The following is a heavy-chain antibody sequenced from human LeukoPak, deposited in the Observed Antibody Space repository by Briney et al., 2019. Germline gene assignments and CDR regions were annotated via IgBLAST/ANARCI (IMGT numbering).Heavy chain of an antibody. D-gene: IGHD6-19*01. Sequence: SETLSLTCTVSGASISSYYWSWIRQPAAKGLEWIGRIYTTGSTNYNPSLKSRVTISVDTSKNQFSLKLSSVTAADTAVYYCARGQQWRDRWFDPWGQGTLVTVSS. V-gene: IGHV4-4*07. J-gene: IGHJ5*02. CDR2: IYTTGST. CDR1: GASISSYY. CDR3: ARGQQWRDRWFDP.